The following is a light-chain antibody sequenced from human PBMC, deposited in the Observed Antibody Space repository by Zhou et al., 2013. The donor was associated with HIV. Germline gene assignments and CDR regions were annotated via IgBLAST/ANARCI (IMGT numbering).Light chain of an antibody. CDR1: QSVSSTY. CDR3: QHSWT. CDR2: DAS. Sequence: PGERATLSCRASQSVSSTYLAWYQQKPGQAPRLLIYDASNRATGIPARFSGSGSGTDFTLTISSLEPDDFATYYCQHSWTFGQGTKVEIK. J-gene: IGKJ1*01. V-gene: IGKV3-11*01.